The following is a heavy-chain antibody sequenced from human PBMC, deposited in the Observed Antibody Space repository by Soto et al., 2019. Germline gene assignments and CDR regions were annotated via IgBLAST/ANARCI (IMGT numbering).Heavy chain of an antibody. CDR1: GYTFTSYG. CDR3: ASGYYSLGGSGMDV. J-gene: IGHJ6*02. D-gene: IGHD3-22*01. Sequence: GASVKVSCKASGYTFTSYGISWVRQAPGQGLEWMGWIIPILGIANYAQKFQGRVTITADKSTSTAYMELSSLRSEDTAVYYCASGYYSLGGSGMDVWGQGTTVTVSS. V-gene: IGHV1-69*10. CDR2: IIPILGIA.